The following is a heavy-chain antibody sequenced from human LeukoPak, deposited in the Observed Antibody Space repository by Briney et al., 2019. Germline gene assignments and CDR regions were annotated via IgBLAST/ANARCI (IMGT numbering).Heavy chain of an antibody. CDR3: ARDRWRNRNDRAFDI. CDR2: IYYRGST. V-gene: IGHV4-59*01. D-gene: IGHD1-20*01. CDR1: GGSISSYY. Sequence: PSETLSLTCTVSGGSISSYYWSWIRQPPGKGLEWIGYIYYRGSTNYNPSLKSRVTISVDTSKNQFSLKLSSVTAADTAVYYCARDRWRNRNDRAFDIWGQGTMVTVSS. J-gene: IGHJ3*02.